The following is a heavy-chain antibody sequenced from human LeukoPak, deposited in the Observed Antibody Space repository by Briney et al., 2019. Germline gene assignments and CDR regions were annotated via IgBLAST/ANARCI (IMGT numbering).Heavy chain of an antibody. Sequence: GGSLTLSCAASGFTVSSYWMHWVRQAPGKGLVWVSRINSDGSSTSYADSVKGRFTISRDNAKNTLYLQMNSLRAEDTAVYYCAREFSAAAGFFDYWGQGTLVTVSS. CDR1: GFTVSSYW. CDR2: INSDGSST. D-gene: IGHD6-13*01. CDR3: AREFSAAAGFFDY. V-gene: IGHV3-74*01. J-gene: IGHJ4*02.